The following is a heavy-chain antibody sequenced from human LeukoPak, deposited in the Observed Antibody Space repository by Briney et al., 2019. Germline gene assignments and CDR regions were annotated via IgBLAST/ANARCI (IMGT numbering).Heavy chain of an antibody. Sequence: GGSLRLSCAASGFTFSNTWMTWVRQAPGKGLEWVGRIKSKIDAGTTDYAAPMKGRFTISRDDSKNTLYLQMNSLKTEDTAVYYCTGVTTVVTPGDLNAFDIWGQGTMVTVSS. D-gene: IGHD4-23*01. V-gene: IGHV3-15*01. CDR1: GFTFSNTW. CDR3: TGVTTVVTPGDLNAFDI. CDR2: IKSKIDAGTT. J-gene: IGHJ3*02.